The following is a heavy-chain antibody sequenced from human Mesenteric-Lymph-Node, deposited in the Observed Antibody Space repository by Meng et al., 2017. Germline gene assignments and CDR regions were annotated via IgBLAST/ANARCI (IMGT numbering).Heavy chain of an antibody. CDR3: ERQYSNQLRHFDY. J-gene: IGHJ4*02. D-gene: IGHD4-11*01. Sequence: ASVQVSCKASGYTFTGYYMHWLRQAPGQGLEWMGRINPNSGGTNYAQKFQGRVTMTRDTSISTAYMELSRLRSDDTAVYYCERQYSNQLRHFDYWGQGTMVTVSS. V-gene: IGHV1-2*06. CDR1: GYTFTGYY. CDR2: INPNSGGT.